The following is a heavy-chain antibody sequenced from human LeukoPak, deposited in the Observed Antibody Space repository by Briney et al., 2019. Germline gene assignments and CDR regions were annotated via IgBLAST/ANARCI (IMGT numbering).Heavy chain of an antibody. CDR1: GGTLSSDSYY. J-gene: IGHJ4*02. Sequence: SETLSLTCTVSGGTLSSDSYYWIWLRQPTGKGLDWFVRICNSECTNYKHSRKSIVSISVDTSKNQFSLKLSSVTAADTAVYYCARGQKYINGYTVTELGSRYFDYWGQGTLVTVSS. CDR3: ARGQKYINGYTVTELGSRYFDY. V-gene: IGHV4-61*10. CDR2: ICNSECT. D-gene: IGHD5-18*01.